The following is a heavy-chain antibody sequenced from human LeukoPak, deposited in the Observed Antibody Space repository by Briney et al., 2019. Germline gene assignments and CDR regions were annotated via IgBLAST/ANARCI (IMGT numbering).Heavy chain of an antibody. CDR2: IYYSGST. J-gene: IGHJ2*01. Sequence: SETLSLTCTVSGGSISSYYWSWIRQPPGKGLEWIGYIYYSGSTNYNPSLKSRVTISVGTSKNQFSLKLSSVTAADTAVYYCARAAPNWYFDLWGRGTWSLSPQ. V-gene: IGHV4-59*12. CDR1: GGSISSYY. CDR3: ARAAPNWYFDL.